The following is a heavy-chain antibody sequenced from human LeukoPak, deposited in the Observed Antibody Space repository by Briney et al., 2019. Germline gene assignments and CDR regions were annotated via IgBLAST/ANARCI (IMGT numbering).Heavy chain of an antibody. CDR1: GFTFSSYS. CDR3: ARSAYNWNNDGAFDI. D-gene: IGHD1/OR15-1a*01. J-gene: IGHJ3*02. Sequence: GGSLRLSCAASGFTFSSYSMNWVRQAPGKGLEWVSYISSSSSTIYYADSVKGRFTISRDNAKNSLYLQMNSLRAEDTAVYYCARSAYNWNNDGAFDIWGQGTMVTVSS. CDR2: ISSSSSTI. V-gene: IGHV3-48*01.